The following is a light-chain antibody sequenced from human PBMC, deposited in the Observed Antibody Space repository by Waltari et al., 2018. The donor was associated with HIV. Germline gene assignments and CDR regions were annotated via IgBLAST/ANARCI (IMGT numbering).Light chain of an antibody. CDR3: QQYETLPYT. J-gene: IGKJ2*01. V-gene: IGKV1-33*01. Sequence: DIQMTQSPSSLSASVGDRVTITCQASQDISKKLSWYQHKPGRAPKLLIYTASTLETGVPSRFSGGGSGTDFTFTISSLQPEDIATYFCQQYETLPYTFGQGTKLEIK. CDR2: TAS. CDR1: QDISKK.